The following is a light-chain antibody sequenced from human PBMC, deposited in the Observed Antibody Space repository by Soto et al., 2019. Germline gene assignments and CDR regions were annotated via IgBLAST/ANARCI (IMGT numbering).Light chain of an antibody. J-gene: IGLJ1*01. CDR3: SSYTSSSTRV. Sequence: QSALTQPASVSGSPGQSSTISCTGTSSDVGAYDYVSWYQQHPDKAPKLMIYEVSNRHSGVSNRFSGSKSVNTATLTISGLQAEDEADYYCSSYTSSSTRVFGTGTKLTVL. CDR1: SSDVGAYDY. V-gene: IGLV2-14*03. CDR2: EVS.